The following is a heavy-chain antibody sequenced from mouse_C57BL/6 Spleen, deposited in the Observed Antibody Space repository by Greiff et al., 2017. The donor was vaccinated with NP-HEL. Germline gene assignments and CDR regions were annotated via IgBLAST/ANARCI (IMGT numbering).Heavy chain of an antibody. D-gene: IGHD1-1*01. Sequence: DVKLQESGPGLVKPSQSLSLTCSVTGYSITSGYYWNWIRQFPGNKLEWMGYISYDGSNNYNPSLKNRISITRDTSKNQFFLKLNSVTTEDTATYYCARDQGGSPFAYWGQGTLVTVSA. J-gene: IGHJ3*01. V-gene: IGHV3-6*01. CDR2: ISYDGSN. CDR1: GYSITSGYY. CDR3: ARDQGGSPFAY.